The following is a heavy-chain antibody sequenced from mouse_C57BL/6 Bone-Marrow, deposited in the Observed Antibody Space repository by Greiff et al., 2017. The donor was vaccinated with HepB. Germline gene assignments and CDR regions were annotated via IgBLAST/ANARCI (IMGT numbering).Heavy chain of an antibody. Sequence: DVQLQESGPVLVKPGASVKMSCKASGYTFTDYYMNWVKQSHGKSLEWIGVINPYNGGTSYNQKFKGKATLTVDKSSSTAYMELNSLTSEDSAVYYCASPSSGSYWYFDVWGTGTTVTVSS. CDR2: INPYNGGT. CDR3: ASPSSGSYWYFDV. CDR1: GYTFTDYY. J-gene: IGHJ1*03. V-gene: IGHV1-19*01.